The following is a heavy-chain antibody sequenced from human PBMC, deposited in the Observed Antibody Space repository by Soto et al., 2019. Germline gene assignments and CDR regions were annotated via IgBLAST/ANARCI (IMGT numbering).Heavy chain of an antibody. Sequence: PGGSLRLSCVASGFAVGSNYMTWVRQAPGKGLEWVSVIYSGGSSYYADFVKGRFTISRDNSKNTLNLQMNSLRAEDTAVYYCSRDQYSYGYAYGMDVWGQGTTVTVSS. CDR2: IYSGGSS. CDR3: SRDQYSYGYAYGMDV. V-gene: IGHV3-66*01. D-gene: IGHD5-18*01. J-gene: IGHJ6*02. CDR1: GFAVGSNY.